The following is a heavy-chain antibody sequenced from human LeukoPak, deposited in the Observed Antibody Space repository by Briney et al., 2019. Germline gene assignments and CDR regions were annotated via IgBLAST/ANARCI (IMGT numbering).Heavy chain of an antibody. CDR2: FCSSGTT. D-gene: IGHD2-21*01. CDR3: ARREIAFNAFDT. Sequence: SETLSLTCKVSGDSISSITCYWGWIRQSPGKGLEWIGSFCSSGTTYYNPSLKSRVTISIDTSKNQFSLKMISVTAADTAVYYCARREIAFNAFDTWSQGTMVTVSS. J-gene: IGHJ3*02. CDR1: GDSISSITCY. V-gene: IGHV4-39*01.